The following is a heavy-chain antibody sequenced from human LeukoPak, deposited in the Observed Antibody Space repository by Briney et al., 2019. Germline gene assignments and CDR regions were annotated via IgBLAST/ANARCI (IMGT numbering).Heavy chain of an antibody. CDR2: IYSGGST. J-gene: IGHJ4*02. V-gene: IGHV3-66*02. Sequence: GGSLRLSCAASGFSFSSYEMNWVRQAPGKGLEWVSVIYSGGSTYYADSVKGRFTISRDNSKNTLYLQMNSLRAEDTAVYYCARVDAHGLFGDYWGQGTLVTVSS. D-gene: IGHD2-21*01. CDR1: GFSFSSYE. CDR3: ARVDAHGLFGDY.